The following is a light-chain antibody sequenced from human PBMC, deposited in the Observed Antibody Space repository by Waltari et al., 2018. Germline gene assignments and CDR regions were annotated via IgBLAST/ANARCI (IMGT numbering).Light chain of an antibody. CDR2: EDS. CDR1: SPNIQSND. V-gene: IGLV1-51*02. J-gene: IGLJ7*01. Sequence: SVLTLPPSVSAAPGQRVTIPCTGGSPNIQSNDVSWYRQFPGTAPKLLIYEDSERPSGIPGRFSGSKSGTSATLDITGLQAGDEADYYCGTWDSSLSGAVFGGGTHLTVL. CDR3: GTWDSSLSGAV.